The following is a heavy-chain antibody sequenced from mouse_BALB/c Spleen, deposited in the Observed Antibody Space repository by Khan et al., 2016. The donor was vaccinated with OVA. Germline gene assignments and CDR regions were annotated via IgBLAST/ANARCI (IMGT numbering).Heavy chain of an antibody. CDR2: ISYSGNT. V-gene: IGHV3-2*02. CDR1: GYSITTDYA. Sequence: VQLKQSGPGLVKHSQSLSLTCTVTGYSITTDYAWNWIRQFPGNKLEWMGYISYSGNTKYNPSLKSRLSITRDTSKNQFFLQLKSVTTEDTARYYCARVYGGDFDYWGQGTTLTVSS. D-gene: IGHD1-1*01. J-gene: IGHJ2*01. CDR3: ARVYGGDFDY.